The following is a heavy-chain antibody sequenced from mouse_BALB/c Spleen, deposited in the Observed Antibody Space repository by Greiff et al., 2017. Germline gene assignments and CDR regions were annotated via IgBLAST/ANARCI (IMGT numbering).Heavy chain of an antibody. CDR1: GSTFTDYF. J-gene: IGHJ1*01. Sequence: QLKQPGPDLVKPGAPVKLPCKASGSTFTDYFINWVKQKPGQGLEWIGWIYPGSGNTKYNEKLKGKATLTVDTSSSTAYMQLSSLTSEDTAVYFCARGGDYNWYFDDWGAGTTVTVSS. V-gene: IGHV1-84*02. CDR3: ARGGDYNWYFDD. CDR2: IYPGSGNT. D-gene: IGHD2-13*01.